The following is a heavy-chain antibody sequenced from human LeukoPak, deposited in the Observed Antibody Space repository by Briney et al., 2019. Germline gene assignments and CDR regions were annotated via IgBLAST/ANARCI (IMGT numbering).Heavy chain of an antibody. Sequence: SETLSLTCTVSGGSISSSSYYWGWIRQPPGKGLEWIGSIYYSGSTYYNPSLKSRVTISVDTSKNQFSLKLSSVTAADTAVYYCARGLSWLQFYYFDYWGQGTLVTVSS. CDR2: IYYSGST. CDR3: ARGLSWLQFYYFDY. V-gene: IGHV4-39*07. J-gene: IGHJ4*02. CDR1: GGSISSSSYY. D-gene: IGHD5-24*01.